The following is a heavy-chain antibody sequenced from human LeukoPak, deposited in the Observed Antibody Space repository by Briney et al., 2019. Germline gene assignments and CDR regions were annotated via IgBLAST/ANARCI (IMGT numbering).Heavy chain of an antibody. Sequence: SVKVSCKASGFTFTSSAMQWVRQARGQRLEWIGLIVVGSGNTNYAQKFQERVTITRDMSTSTAYMEPSSLRSEDTAVYYCAAGGRSTTPAFDYWGQGTLVTVSS. V-gene: IGHV1-58*02. J-gene: IGHJ4*02. CDR3: AAGGRSTTPAFDY. CDR2: IVVGSGNT. CDR1: GFTFTSSA. D-gene: IGHD2/OR15-2a*01.